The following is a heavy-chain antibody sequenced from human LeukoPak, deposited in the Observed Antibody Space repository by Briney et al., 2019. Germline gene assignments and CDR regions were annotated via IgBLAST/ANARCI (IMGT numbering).Heavy chain of an antibody. V-gene: IGHV1-2*06. Sequence: ASVKVSCKASGYTFTGYYMHWVRQAPGQGLEWMRRINPNSGGTNYAQKFQGRVTMTRDTSISTAYMELSRLRSDDTAVYYCARGSLRSLDTAMAPVGYWGQGTLVTVSS. CDR3: ARGSLRSLDTAMAPVGY. CDR2: INPNSGGT. D-gene: IGHD5-18*01. J-gene: IGHJ4*02. CDR1: GYTFTGYY.